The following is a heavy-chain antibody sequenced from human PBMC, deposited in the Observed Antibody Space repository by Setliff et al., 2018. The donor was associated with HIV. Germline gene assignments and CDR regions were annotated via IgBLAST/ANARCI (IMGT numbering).Heavy chain of an antibody. CDR1: GFTFSNYA. V-gene: IGHV3-23*01. J-gene: IGHJ4*02. CDR3: AKEPKLGGIAAPFDY. Sequence: GSLRLSCAASGFTFSNYAMTWVRQAPGKGLEWVSGITSSGGSTYYAVSVKGRFTISGDNSKNTLYLQMNSLRVEDTAVYYCAKEPKLGGIAAPFDYWGQGTLVTVSS. CDR2: ITSSGGST. D-gene: IGHD6-6*01.